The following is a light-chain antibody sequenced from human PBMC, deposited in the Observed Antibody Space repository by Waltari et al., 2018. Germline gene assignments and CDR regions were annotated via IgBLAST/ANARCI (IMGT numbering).Light chain of an antibody. V-gene: IGKV1-9*01. CDR1: NGISSF. CDR2: AAS. Sequence: QLTQSPSSLSASVGDRVTINCRVNNGISSFLARYQQKAGNTPKLLIYAASTLQSGVPSRFSGSGSGTDFTLTISSLQPEDFATYYCQQLNSYPPTFGGGTKVEIK. CDR3: QQLNSYPPT. J-gene: IGKJ4*01.